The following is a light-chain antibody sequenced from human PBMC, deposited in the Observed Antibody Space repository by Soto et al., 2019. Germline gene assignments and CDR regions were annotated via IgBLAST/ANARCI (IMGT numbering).Light chain of an antibody. CDR2: GAT. CDR1: QSVSSSY. Sequence: EIVLTHSPGTLSLSPGERATLSCRASQSVSSSYLAWHQQHAGAARRLIIDGATRGAGSTAGLISSGGGGNVFILIIRRVEAEDVAFYCWQQDGCSGTFGQGTKVDIK. V-gene: IGKV3-20*01. CDR3: QQDGCSGT. J-gene: IGKJ1*01.